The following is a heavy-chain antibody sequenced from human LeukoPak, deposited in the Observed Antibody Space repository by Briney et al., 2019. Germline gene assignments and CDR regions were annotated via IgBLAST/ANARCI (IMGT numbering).Heavy chain of an antibody. CDR1: GFTFSSYS. Sequence: PGGSLRLSCAASGFTFSSYSMNWVRQAPGKGLEWVSSISSSSSHTYYADSVKGRFTLSRDNAKNSLYLQMNSLRAEDTAVYYCARDRGSYGYWIDYWGQGTLVTVSS. CDR3: ARDRGSYGYWIDY. D-gene: IGHD5-18*01. J-gene: IGHJ4*02. CDR2: ISSSSSHT. V-gene: IGHV3-21*01.